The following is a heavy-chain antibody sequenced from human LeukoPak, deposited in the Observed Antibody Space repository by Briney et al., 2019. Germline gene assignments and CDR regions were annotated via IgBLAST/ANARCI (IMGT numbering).Heavy chain of an antibody. CDR2: ISAYNGNT. Sequence: GASVKVSCKASGYTFTSYGISWVRQAPGQGLELMGWISAYNGNTNYAQKLQGIVTMTTDTSTSTAYRELRSLRSDDTAVYYCAREVDILTGYYASNSIWFDPWGQGTLVTVSS. J-gene: IGHJ5*02. CDR1: GYTFTSYG. CDR3: AREVDILTGYYASNSIWFDP. V-gene: IGHV1-18*01. D-gene: IGHD3-9*01.